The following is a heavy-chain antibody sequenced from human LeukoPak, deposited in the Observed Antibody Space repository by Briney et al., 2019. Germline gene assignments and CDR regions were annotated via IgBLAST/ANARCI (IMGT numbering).Heavy chain of an antibody. J-gene: IGHJ3*02. Sequence: GGSLRLSCAASGFSFNNYAMNWVRQAPGKGLEWVSSIFTNGRNAYYPDSVKGRFTISRDNSKNTLYLQMNSLRAEDTATYYCAKSLHHHSYQWSELRGFDIWGQGTMVTVSS. CDR3: AKSLHHHSYQWSELRGFDI. D-gene: IGHD3-16*02. CDR1: GFSFNNYA. CDR2: IFTNGRNA. V-gene: IGHV3-23*05.